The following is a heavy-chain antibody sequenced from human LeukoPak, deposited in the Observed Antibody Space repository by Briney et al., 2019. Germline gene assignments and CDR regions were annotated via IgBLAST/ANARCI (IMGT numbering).Heavy chain of an antibody. V-gene: IGHV3-43*02. J-gene: IGHJ4*02. Sequence: GGSLRLSCAASGFTFDDYAMHWVRQAPGKGLEWVSLISGDGGSTYYADSVKGRFTISRDNSKNTLYLQMNSLRAEDTAVYYCARGHSMVRGVMRFSDFDYWGQGTLVTVSS. CDR2: ISGDGGST. CDR3: ARGHSMVRGVMRFSDFDY. D-gene: IGHD3-10*01. CDR1: GFTFDDYA.